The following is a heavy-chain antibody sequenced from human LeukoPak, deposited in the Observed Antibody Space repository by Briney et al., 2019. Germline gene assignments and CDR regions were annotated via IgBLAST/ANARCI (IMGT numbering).Heavy chain of an antibody. D-gene: IGHD6-19*01. Sequence: ASVKVSCKASGGTFSSYAISWVRQAPGQGLEWMGGIIPIFGTANYAQKFQGRVTITADKSTSTAYMELSSLRSEDTDVYYCARDLQQWLVRPYYYYYMDVWGKGTTVTVSS. CDR2: IIPIFGTA. CDR1: GGTFSSYA. V-gene: IGHV1-69*06. J-gene: IGHJ6*03. CDR3: ARDLQQWLVRPYYYYYMDV.